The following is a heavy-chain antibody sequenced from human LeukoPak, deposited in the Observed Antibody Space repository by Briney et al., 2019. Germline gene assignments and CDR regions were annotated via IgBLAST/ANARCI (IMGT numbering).Heavy chain of an antibody. D-gene: IGHD6-13*01. CDR1: GYTFTGYY. CDR2: INPNSGGT. CDR3: ARAAAGTGGYFDY. Sequence: ASVKVSCKASGYTFTGYYMHWVRQAPGQGLEWMGWINPNSGGTNYAQKFQGRVTMTRDTYISTAYMELSRLRSDDTAVYYCARAAAGTGGYFDYWGQGTLVTVSS. J-gene: IGHJ4*02. V-gene: IGHV1-2*02.